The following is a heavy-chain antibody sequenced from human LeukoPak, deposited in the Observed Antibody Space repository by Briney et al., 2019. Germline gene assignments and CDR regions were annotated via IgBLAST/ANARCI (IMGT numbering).Heavy chain of an antibody. D-gene: IGHD3-10*01. V-gene: IGHV3-30*02. Sequence: PGGSLRLSCAASGFTFSSYGMHWVRQAPGKGLEWVAFIRYDGSDKYYADSVKGRFTISRDNSKNTLYLQMNSLRAEDTAVYYCALGGMVRGVLDYWGQGTLVTVSS. J-gene: IGHJ4*02. CDR2: IRYDGSDK. CDR1: GFTFSSYG. CDR3: ALGGMVRGVLDY.